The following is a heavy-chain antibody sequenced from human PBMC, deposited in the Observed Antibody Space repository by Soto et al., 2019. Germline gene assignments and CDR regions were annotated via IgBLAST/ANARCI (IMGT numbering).Heavy chain of an antibody. Sequence: GGSLRLSCAASGFTFSSYWMSWVRQAPGKGLEWVANIKQDGSEKYYVDSVKGRFTISRDNAKNSLYLQMNSLGAEDTAVYYCARDEALQGIAVDVWGKGTTVTVSS. CDR2: IKQDGSEK. CDR3: ARDEALQGIAVDV. CDR1: GFTFSSYW. V-gene: IGHV3-7*01. J-gene: IGHJ6*04. D-gene: IGHD6-19*01.